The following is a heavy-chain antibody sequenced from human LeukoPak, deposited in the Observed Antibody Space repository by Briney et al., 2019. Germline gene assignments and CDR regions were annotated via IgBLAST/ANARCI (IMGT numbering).Heavy chain of an antibody. CDR2: INHSGST. J-gene: IGHJ6*03. CDR3: ARALGGSRGNYSYYYYMDV. CDR1: GGSFSGYY. V-gene: IGHV4-34*01. D-gene: IGHD3-22*01. Sequence: SETLSLTCAVYGGSFSGYYWSWIRQPPGKGLEWIGEINHSGSTNYNPSLKSRVTISVDTSKNQFSLKLSSVTAADTAVYYCARALGGSRGNYSYYYYMDVWGKGTTVTVSS.